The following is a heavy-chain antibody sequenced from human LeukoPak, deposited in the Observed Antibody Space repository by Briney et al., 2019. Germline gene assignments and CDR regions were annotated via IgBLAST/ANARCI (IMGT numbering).Heavy chain of an antibody. CDR2: IYTSGST. CDR3: ARLRLRWYPYYYYYMDV. Sequence: SESLSLTCTVSGGSISSSNYYLNWIRQPAGKGLEWIGRIYTSGSTNYNPSLKSRVTISVDTSKNQFSLKLSSVTAADTAVYYCARLRLRWYPYYYYYMDVWGKGTTVTISS. D-gene: IGHD4-23*01. J-gene: IGHJ6*03. V-gene: IGHV4-61*02. CDR1: GGSISSSNYY.